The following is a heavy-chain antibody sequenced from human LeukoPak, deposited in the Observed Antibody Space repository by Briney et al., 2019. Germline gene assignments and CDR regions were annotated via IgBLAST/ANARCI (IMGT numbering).Heavy chain of an antibody. CDR2: INPNSGGT. CDR1: GYTFTGYY. CDR3: ARFYYDSSGYYGHDAFDI. J-gene: IGHJ3*02. V-gene: IGHV1-2*02. D-gene: IGHD3-22*01. Sequence: ASVKVSCKASGYTFTGYYMHWVRQAPGQGLEWMGWINPNSGGTNYAQKFQGRVTMTRDTSISTAYMELSRLRSDDTAVYYCARFYYDSSGYYGHDAFDIWGQGTMVTVSS.